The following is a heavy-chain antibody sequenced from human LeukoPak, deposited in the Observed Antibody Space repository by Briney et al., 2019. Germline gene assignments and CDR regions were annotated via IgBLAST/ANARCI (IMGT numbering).Heavy chain of an antibody. D-gene: IGHD7-27*01. CDR2: IYTSGST. V-gene: IGHV4-61*02. CDR1: GGSISSGSYY. J-gene: IGHJ4*02. Sequence: SETLSLTCTVSGGSISSGSYYWSWIQQPAGKGLEWIGRIYTSGSTNYNPSLKSRVTISVDTSKNQFSLKLSFVTAADTAVYYCASSVLLTGEQQEVDYWGQGTLVTVSS. CDR3: ASSVLLTGEQQEVDY.